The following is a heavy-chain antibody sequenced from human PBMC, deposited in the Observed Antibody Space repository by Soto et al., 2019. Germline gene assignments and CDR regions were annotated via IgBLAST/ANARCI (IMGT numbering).Heavy chain of an antibody. CDR3: TRGDSSGWYNYFDY. CDR1: GFTFGYYA. V-gene: IGHV3-49*04. CDR2: IRSKAYGGTT. D-gene: IGHD6-19*01. J-gene: IGHJ4*02. Sequence: PGGSLRLSCTASGFTFGYYAMSWVRQAPGKGLEWVGFIRSKAYGGTTEYAASVKGRFTISRDDSKSIAYLQMNSLKTEDTAVYYCTRGDSSGWYNYFDYWGQGTLVTVSS.